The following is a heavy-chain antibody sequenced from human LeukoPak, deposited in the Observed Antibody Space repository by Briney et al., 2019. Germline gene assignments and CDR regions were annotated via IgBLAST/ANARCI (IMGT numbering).Heavy chain of an antibody. Sequence: SETLSLTCAVYGESLNSYYWSWVRQPPGEGLEWIGEIYESGTTEYNPSLKSRVTISMVPSKQQFSLSLSSVTAADTAVYYCARGRVLLWFGERSNWFDPWGQGTLVTVSS. J-gene: IGHJ5*02. CDR1: GESLNSYY. CDR3: ARGRVLLWFGERSNWFDP. CDR2: IYESGTT. V-gene: IGHV4-34*01. D-gene: IGHD3-10*01.